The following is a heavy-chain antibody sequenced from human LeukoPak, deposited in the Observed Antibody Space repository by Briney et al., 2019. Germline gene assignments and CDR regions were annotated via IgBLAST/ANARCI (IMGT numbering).Heavy chain of an antibody. V-gene: IGHV4-4*07. CDR2: IYTSGST. D-gene: IGHD3-22*01. CDR3: ARDAKSNYYDSSGYDGGFDY. J-gene: IGHJ4*02. CDR1: GNSFGDYY. Sequence: SETLSLTCTVSGNSFGDYYWSWIRQPAGKGLEWIGRIYTSGSTTYNPSLKSRVTISVDTSKNQFSLKLSSVTAADTAVYYCARDAKSNYYDSSGYDGGFDYWGQGTLVTVSS.